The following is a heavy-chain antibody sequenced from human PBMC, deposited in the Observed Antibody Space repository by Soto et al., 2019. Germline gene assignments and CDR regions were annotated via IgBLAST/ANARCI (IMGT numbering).Heavy chain of an antibody. J-gene: IGHJ4*02. D-gene: IGHD3-22*01. V-gene: IGHV1-3*01. CDR2: INAGNGNT. CDR1: GYTFTSYA. Sequence: VASVKLSCKACGYTFTSYAMHWVRQAPGQRLEWMGWINAGNGNTKYSQKFQGRVTITRDTSASTAYMELSSLRSEDTAVYYCARGDGYYYFDYWGQGTLVTVSS. CDR3: ARGDGYYYFDY.